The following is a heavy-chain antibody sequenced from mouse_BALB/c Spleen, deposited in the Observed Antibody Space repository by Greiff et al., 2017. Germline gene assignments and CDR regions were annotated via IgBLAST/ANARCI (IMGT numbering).Heavy chain of an antibody. CDR1: GYTFTDYA. J-gene: IGHJ2*01. CDR3: ARGLGRGYFDY. D-gene: IGHD4-1*01. V-gene: IGHV1S137*01. CDR2: ISTYYGDA. Sequence: VQLQQSGAELVRPGVSVKISCKGSGYTFTDYAMHWVKQSHAKSLEWIGVISTYYGDASYNQTFKGKATMTVDKSSSTAYMELARLTSEASAIYYCARGLGRGYFDYWGQGTTLTVSS.